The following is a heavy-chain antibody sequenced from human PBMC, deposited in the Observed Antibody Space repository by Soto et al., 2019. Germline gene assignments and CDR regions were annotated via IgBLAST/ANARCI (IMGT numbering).Heavy chain of an antibody. Sequence: GGSLRLSCAASGFTFRSYSMDWVRQAPGKGLEWVSHITSRSDTIYYADSVKGRFTISRDNAKNSLYLQMNSLRDEDTAVYYCARLEYYGSGSYYSYGMDVWGQGTTVTVSS. V-gene: IGHV3-48*02. CDR1: GFTFRSYS. D-gene: IGHD3-10*01. CDR2: ITSRSDTI. CDR3: ARLEYYGSGSYYSYGMDV. J-gene: IGHJ6*02.